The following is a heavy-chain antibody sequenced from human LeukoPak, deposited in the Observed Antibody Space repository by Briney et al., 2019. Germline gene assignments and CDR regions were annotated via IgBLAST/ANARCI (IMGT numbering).Heavy chain of an antibody. CDR2: IKSKTDGGTT. V-gene: IGHV3-15*01. Sequence: PGGSLRLSCAASGFTFSNAWMSWVRQAPGKGLEWVGRIKSKTDGGTTDYAAPVKGRFTISRDDSKNTLYLQMNSLRTEDTAVYYCTTDYRDYYDSSGFGFDYWGQGTLVTVSS. J-gene: IGHJ4*02. CDR3: TTDYRDYYDSSGFGFDY. CDR1: GFTFSNAW. D-gene: IGHD3-22*01.